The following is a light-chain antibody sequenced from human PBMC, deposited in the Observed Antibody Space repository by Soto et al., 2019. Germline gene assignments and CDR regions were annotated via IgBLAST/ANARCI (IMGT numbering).Light chain of an antibody. V-gene: IGLV2-14*03. CDR1: SSDVGGYNY. Sequence: QSALTQPASMSGSPGQSNTISCTGTSSDVGGYNYVSWYRQHPGKAPKLMIYDVNNRPSGVSNRFSGSKSGNTASLTISGLQAEDEADYYCSSHSSSSTLVVFGGGTKVTVL. CDR2: DVN. J-gene: IGLJ2*01. CDR3: SSHSSSSTLVV.